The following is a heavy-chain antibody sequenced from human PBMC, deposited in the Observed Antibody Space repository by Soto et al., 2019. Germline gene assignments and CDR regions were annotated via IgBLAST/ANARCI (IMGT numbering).Heavy chain of an antibody. J-gene: IGHJ5*02. V-gene: IGHV5-51*01. CDR2: IYPSDSDT. CDR1: GYSFSTSW. CDR3: ATRAEYYHFWSGYYGA. Sequence: PGESLKISCKGSGYSFSTSWIGWVRQMSGKGLEWMGTIYPSDSDTRYSPSFQGQVIISADKSTSTAYLQWRSLKASDTAMYYCATRAEYYHFWSGYYGAWGQGTLVTVSS. D-gene: IGHD3-3*01.